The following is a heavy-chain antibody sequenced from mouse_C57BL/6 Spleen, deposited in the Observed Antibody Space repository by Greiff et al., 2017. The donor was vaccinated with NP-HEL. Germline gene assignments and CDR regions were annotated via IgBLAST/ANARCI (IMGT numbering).Heavy chain of an antibody. CDR2: IRNKANGYTT. CDR3: ARSPITTDAMDY. V-gene: IGHV7-3*01. CDR1: GFTFTDYY. J-gene: IGHJ4*01. D-gene: IGHD1-1*01. Sequence: EVKVVESGGGLVQPGGSLSLSCAASGFTFTDYYMSWVRQPPGKALEWLGFIRNKANGYTTEYSASVKGRFTISRDNSQSILYLQMNALRAEDSATYYCARSPITTDAMDYWGQGTSVTVSS.